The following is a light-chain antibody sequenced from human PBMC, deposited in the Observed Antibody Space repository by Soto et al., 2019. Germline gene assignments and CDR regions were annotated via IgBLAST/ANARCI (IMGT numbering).Light chain of an antibody. V-gene: IGLV7-46*01. Sequence: QAVVTQEPSLTVSPGGTGTLTCGSRTATLTSGHFPYWCQQKPAQTPRALIFDTSNKHSWTPYRFSGSLLGGKAALTLSGAQPEDESDDYCLLYYSTALVFGGGTKLTVL. CDR3: LLYYSTALV. CDR1: TATLTSGHF. J-gene: IGLJ2*01. CDR2: DTS.